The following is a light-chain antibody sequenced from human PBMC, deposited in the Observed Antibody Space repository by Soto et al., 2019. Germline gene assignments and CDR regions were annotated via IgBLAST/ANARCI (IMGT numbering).Light chain of an antibody. Sequence: QSVLTQPASVSGSPGQSITISCTGTSSDVGDYNYVYWYQQHPGKAPKLMIYDVSNRPSGVSNRFSGSKSGNTASLTISGLQAEDEADYFCSSYTSSSTPYVFGTGTQLTVL. CDR1: SSDVGDYNY. CDR3: SSYTSSSTPYV. J-gene: IGLJ1*01. V-gene: IGLV2-14*03. CDR2: DVS.